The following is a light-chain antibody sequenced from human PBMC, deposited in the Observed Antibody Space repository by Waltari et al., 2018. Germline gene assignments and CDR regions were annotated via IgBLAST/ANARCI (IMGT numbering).Light chain of an antibody. J-gene: IGLJ3*02. CDR2: RNN. V-gene: IGLV1-47*01. CDR1: SSNIGSNY. Sequence: QSVLTQPPSASGTPGPRVTISCSGSSSNIGSNYVYWYQHLPGTAPKLLIYRNNRRPSGVPGRFSGSKSYTSASLAISGLRSEDEADYYCAAWDASLSAWLFGGGTKVTVL. CDR3: AAWDASLSAWL.